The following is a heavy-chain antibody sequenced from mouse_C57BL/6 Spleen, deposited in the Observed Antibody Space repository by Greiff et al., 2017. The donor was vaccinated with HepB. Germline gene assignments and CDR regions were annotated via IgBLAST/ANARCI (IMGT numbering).Heavy chain of an antibody. CDR3: ARYSYYGNYVWYFDV. CDR2: INPSTGGT. D-gene: IGHD2-10*01. V-gene: IGHV1-42*01. J-gene: IGHJ1*03. Sequence: EVQLQQSGPELVKPGASVKISCKASGYSFTGYYMNWVKQSPEKSLEWIGEINPSTGGTTYNQKFKAKATLTVDKSSSTAYMQLKSLTSEDSAVYYCARYSYYGNYVWYFDVWGTGTTVTVSS. CDR1: GYSFTGYY.